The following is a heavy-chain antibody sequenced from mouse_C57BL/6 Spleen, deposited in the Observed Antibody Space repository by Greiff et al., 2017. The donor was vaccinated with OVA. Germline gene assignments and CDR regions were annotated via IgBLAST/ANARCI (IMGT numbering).Heavy chain of an antibody. J-gene: IGHJ1*03. CDR3: AREGIYYGYDEGYWYFDV. Sequence: QVQLKESGAELARPGASVKLSCKASGYTFTSYGISWVKQRTGQGLEWIGEIYPRSGNTYYNEKFKGKATLTADKSSSTAYMELRSLTSEDSAVYFWAREGIYYGYDEGYWYFDVWGTGTTVTVSS. CDR1: GYTFTSYG. V-gene: IGHV1-81*01. D-gene: IGHD2-2*01. CDR2: IYPRSGNT.